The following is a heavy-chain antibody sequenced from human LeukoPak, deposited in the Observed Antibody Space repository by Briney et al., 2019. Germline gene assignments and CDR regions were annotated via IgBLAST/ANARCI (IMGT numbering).Heavy chain of an antibody. CDR1: GLTFSNYA. CDR3: ARGDIASFYYYMDV. D-gene: IGHD5-12*01. CDR2: INNNGGST. V-gene: IGHV3-23*01. Sequence: GGSLRLSCAASGLTFSNYAMSWVRQAPGKGLEWVSSINNNGGSTYYADSVKGRFTISRDNAKNSLYLQMNSLRAEDTAVYYCARGDIASFYYYMDVWGKGTTVTISS. J-gene: IGHJ6*03.